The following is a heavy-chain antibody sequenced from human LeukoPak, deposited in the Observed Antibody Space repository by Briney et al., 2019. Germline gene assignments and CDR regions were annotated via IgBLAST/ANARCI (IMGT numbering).Heavy chain of an antibody. CDR3: ARGGWNYVGSRVPDY. Sequence: GRSLRLSCAASGCTFSSYWMNWVPQAPGKGLVWVSRINSDGSSTSYADSVKGRFTISRDNAKNTLYLQMNSLRAEDTAVYYCARGGWNYVGSRVPDYWGQGTLVTVSS. V-gene: IGHV3-74*01. J-gene: IGHJ4*02. CDR1: GCTFSSYW. D-gene: IGHD1-7*01. CDR2: INSDGSST.